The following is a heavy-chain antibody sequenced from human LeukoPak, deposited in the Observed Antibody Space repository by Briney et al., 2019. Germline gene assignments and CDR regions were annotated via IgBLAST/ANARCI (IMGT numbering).Heavy chain of an antibody. Sequence: GGSLRLSCAASGFTFSSHGMNWVRQAPGKGLEWVSGISPSGGITYYTDSVKGRFTISRDNSKNTLYLQMNSLRVEDTAVYYCARDRDYYDSSGLRAFDIWGQGTMVTVSS. V-gene: IGHV3-23*01. CDR1: GFTFSSHG. J-gene: IGHJ3*02. CDR3: ARDRDYYDSSGLRAFDI. D-gene: IGHD3-22*01. CDR2: ISPSGGIT.